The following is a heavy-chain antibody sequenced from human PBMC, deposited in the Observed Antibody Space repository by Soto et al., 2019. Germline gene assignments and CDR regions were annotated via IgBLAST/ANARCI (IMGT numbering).Heavy chain of an antibody. CDR3: ARGPSYSDSYFDH. CDR2: IAYDGSNK. CDR1: GLTVSSNY. D-gene: IGHD4-17*01. Sequence: SLRLSCAASGLTVSSNYMNWVRQAPGKGLEWVAVIAYDGSNKYYADSVKGRFTISRDNSKNTVYLQMNSLRLEDTAVYYCARGPSYSDSYFDHWDQGTLVTVSS. V-gene: IGHV3-30*03. J-gene: IGHJ4*02.